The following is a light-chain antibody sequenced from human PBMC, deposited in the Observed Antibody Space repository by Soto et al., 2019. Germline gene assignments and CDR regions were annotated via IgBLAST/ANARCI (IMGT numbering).Light chain of an antibody. Sequence: QSALTQPPSASGSPGQSVTITCSGTSSDVGEENYVSWYQQHPGKVPRLILYEVSKRPSGVPDRFSGSSSGNTAYLTVSGLQGDDAADYYFCSFAGSPVVFGGGTKLTVL. V-gene: IGLV2-8*01. CDR2: EVS. J-gene: IGLJ2*01. CDR3: CSFAGSPVV. CDR1: SSDVGEENY.